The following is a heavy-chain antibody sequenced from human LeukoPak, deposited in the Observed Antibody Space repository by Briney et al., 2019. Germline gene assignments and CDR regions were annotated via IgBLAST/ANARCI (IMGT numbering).Heavy chain of an antibody. D-gene: IGHD2-2*01. V-gene: IGHV4-30-4*01. Sequence: SQTLSLTCTVSGGSISSGDYYWSWIRQPPGKGLEWIGYIYYSGSTYYNPSLKSRVTTSVDTPKNQFSLKLSSVTAADTAVYYCARAEDIVVVPAAINYYYGMDVWGQGTTVTVSS. CDR2: IYYSGST. CDR1: GGSISSGDYY. CDR3: ARAEDIVVVPAAINYYYGMDV. J-gene: IGHJ6*02.